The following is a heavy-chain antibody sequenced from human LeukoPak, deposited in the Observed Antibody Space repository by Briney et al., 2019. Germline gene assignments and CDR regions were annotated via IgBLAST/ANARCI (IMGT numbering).Heavy chain of an antibody. CDR2: IIPIFGTA. J-gene: IGHJ4*02. CDR1: GGTFSSYA. V-gene: IGHV1-69*13. CDR3: ARATYYYDSSGYKDEYYFDY. D-gene: IGHD3-22*01. Sequence: SVKVSCKASGGTFSSYAISWVRQAPGQGLEWMGGIIPIFGTANYSQKFQGRVTITADESTSTAYMELSSLRSEDTAVYYCARATYYYDSSGYKDEYYFDYWGQGTLVTVSS.